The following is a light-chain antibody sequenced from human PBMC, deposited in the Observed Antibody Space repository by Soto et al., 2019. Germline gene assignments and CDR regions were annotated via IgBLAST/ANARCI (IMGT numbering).Light chain of an antibody. CDR3: QKYGSSGT. CDR1: QSVSNNY. Sequence: EIVLTQSPGTLSLSPGERATLSCRASQSVSNNYLAWYQQKPGQAPRRLIYGASNRATGIPDRFSGSGSATDFTLTISRLAAEDLAVYYCQKYGSSGTFGQGTKVEIK. J-gene: IGKJ1*01. CDR2: GAS. V-gene: IGKV3-20*01.